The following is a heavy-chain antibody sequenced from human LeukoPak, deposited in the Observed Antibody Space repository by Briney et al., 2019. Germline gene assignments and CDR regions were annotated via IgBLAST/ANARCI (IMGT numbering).Heavy chain of an antibody. V-gene: IGHV4-4*07. CDR3: ARDRSYYASSGYYRLDY. CDR2: IHTSGST. D-gene: IGHD3-22*01. CDR1: GFTVSSNY. Sequence: GSLRLSCAASGFTVSSNYMSWIRQPAGKGLEWIGRIHTSGSTNYSPSLTRRVTLSVDTSKNQFSLTLSSVTAADTDVYYCARDRSYYASSGYYRLDYWGQGTLVTVSS. J-gene: IGHJ4*02.